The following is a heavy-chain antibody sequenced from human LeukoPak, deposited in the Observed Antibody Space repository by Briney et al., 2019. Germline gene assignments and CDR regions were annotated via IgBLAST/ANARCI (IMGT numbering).Heavy chain of an antibody. V-gene: IGHV6-1*01. D-gene: IGHD6-13*01. CDR2: TYYRAKWYT. CDR1: GDSVSSNSAA. J-gene: IGHJ5*02. CDR3: ARDPNIVAGGTGWFAP. Sequence: SQTLSLTCAISGDSVSSNSAAWNWIRQSPSRGLEWLGRTYYRAKWYTDYAVSVNSRITINPDTSKNQFSLQLNSVTPEDTAVYYCARDPNIVAGGTGWFAPWGQATLVTVSS.